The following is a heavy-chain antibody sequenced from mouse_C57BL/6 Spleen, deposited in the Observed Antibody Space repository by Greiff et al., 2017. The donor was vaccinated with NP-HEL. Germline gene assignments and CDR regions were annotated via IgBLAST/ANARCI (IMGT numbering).Heavy chain of an antibody. Sequence: VQLQQSGAELVRPGSSVKLSCKASGYTFTSYWLHWVKQRPIQGLEWIGNIDPSDSETHYNQKFKDKATLTVDKSSSTAYMQLSSLTSEDSAVYYCSTGSYYFDYWGQGTTLTVSS. D-gene: IGHD4-1*01. J-gene: IGHJ2*01. V-gene: IGHV1-52*01. CDR3: STGSYYFDY. CDR1: GYTFTSYW. CDR2: IDPSDSET.